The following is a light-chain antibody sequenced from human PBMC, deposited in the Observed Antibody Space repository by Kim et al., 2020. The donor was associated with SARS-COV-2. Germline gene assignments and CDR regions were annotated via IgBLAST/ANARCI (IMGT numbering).Light chain of an antibody. Sequence: VSQGQTATITCSGDNLEEKYASWYQQKPGQSPVLVIYHDNKRPAGSPERFSGSNSGNTATLTISGTQALDEADYYCQAWDSKTNHVFGTGTKVTVL. CDR3: QAWDSKTNHV. CDR1: NLEEKY. V-gene: IGLV3-1*01. J-gene: IGLJ1*01. CDR2: HDN.